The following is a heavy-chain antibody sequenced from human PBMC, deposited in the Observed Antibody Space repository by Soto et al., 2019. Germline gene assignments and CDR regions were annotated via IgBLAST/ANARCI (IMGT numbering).Heavy chain of an antibody. J-gene: IGHJ4*02. CDR3: ARRWGRTFDY. CDR1: GCSISSYY. D-gene: IGHD7-27*01. Sequence: SETLSLTCTVSGCSISSYYWSWIRQPPGKGLEWIGYIYYSGSTNYNPSLKSRVTISVDTSKNQFSLKLSSVTAADTAVYYCARRWGRTFDYWGQGTLVTVS. V-gene: IGHV4-59*08. CDR2: IYYSGST.